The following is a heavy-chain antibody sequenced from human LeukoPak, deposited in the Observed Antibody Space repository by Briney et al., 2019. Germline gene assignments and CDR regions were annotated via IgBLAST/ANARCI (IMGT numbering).Heavy chain of an antibody. CDR2: INWNSGTI. V-gene: IGHV3-20*04. CDR3: TRGAVPWELPMDY. D-gene: IGHD1-26*01. Sequence: GGSLRLSCAASGFNFDDYAMSWVRQVPGKGLEWVSGINWNSGTIGYADSVKGRFTISRDNAKSSLFLQMNSLGAGDTAFYYCTRGAVPWELPMDYWGQGTLVTVSS. CDR1: GFNFDDYA. J-gene: IGHJ4*02.